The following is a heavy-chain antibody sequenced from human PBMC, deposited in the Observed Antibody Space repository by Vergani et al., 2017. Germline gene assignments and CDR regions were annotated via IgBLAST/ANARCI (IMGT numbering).Heavy chain of an antibody. D-gene: IGHD3-3*01. Sequence: QVQLVQSGAEVKKPGSSVKVSCKASGGTFSSYAISWVRQAPGQGLEWMGGIIPIFGTANYAQKFQGRVTITADESTSTAYMELSSLISEDTAVYYCARGYYDFWSGYSPSFYYYYYYMDVWGKGTTVTVSS. CDR2: IIPIFGTA. V-gene: IGHV1-69*01. J-gene: IGHJ6*03. CDR1: GGTFSSYA. CDR3: ARGYYDFWSGYSPSFYYYYYYMDV.